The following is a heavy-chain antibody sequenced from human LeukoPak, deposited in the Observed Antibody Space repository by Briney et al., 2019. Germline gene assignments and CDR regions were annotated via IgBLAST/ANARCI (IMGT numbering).Heavy chain of an antibody. CDR3: AKDRSSWYYPFDS. CDR2: VSGGGHST. J-gene: IGHJ4*02. Sequence: PGGSLRLSCVASGFTFSSYAMSWVRQAPGKGLEWVSVVSGGGHSTYYADSVKGRFTMSRDNSKRAVYLQMNSLRAEDTAVYYCAKDRSSWYYPFDSWGQGTLVTVSS. D-gene: IGHD3-3*01. V-gene: IGHV3-23*01. CDR1: GFTFSSYA.